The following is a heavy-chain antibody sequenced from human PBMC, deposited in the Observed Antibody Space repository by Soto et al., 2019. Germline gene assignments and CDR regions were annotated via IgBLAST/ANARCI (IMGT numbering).Heavy chain of an antibody. J-gene: IGHJ4*02. CDR1: GGSISSYY. D-gene: IGHD3-22*01. V-gene: IGHV4-59*01. CDR2: IFYSGST. CDR3: ARDGYYYDSSGYQRVYYFDY. Sequence: SETLSLTCTVAGGSISSYYWSWIRQPPGKGLEWIGYIFYSGSTNYNPSLKSRVTISVDTSKHQFSLRLSSVTAADTAVYYCARDGYYYDSSGYQRVYYFDYWGQGPLVTVSS.